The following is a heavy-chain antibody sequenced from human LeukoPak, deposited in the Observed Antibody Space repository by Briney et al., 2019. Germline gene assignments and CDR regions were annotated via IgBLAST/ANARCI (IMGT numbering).Heavy chain of an antibody. D-gene: IGHD6-19*01. Sequence: PGGALILSCAASGFTLSSYAMSWVRQAPGKGLEWVSDISGSGGSTYYPDPEKGRFTISRDNTKNTLSLEMNSLRAEDRAVYYCEKDSESSAAVAGSFDYWGQGTLVTVSS. V-gene: IGHV3-23*01. CDR2: ISGSGGST. CDR3: EKDSESSAAVAGSFDY. J-gene: IGHJ4*02. CDR1: GFTLSSYA.